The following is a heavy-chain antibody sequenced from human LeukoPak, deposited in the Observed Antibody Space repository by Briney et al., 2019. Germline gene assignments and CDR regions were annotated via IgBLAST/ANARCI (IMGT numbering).Heavy chain of an antibody. CDR3: ARTYCSGGSCYDWFDP. CDR1: AYIFTSYA. J-gene: IGHJ5*02. D-gene: IGHD2-15*01. Sequence: ASVKVSCKASAYIFTSYAFGWVRQAPGQGLEWMGWISVYNANTNYAQNFQGRVTMTRDTSITTAHMELNSLTSDDTAVYYCARTYCSGGSCYDWFDPWGQGTLVTVSS. CDR2: ISVYNANT. V-gene: IGHV1-18*01.